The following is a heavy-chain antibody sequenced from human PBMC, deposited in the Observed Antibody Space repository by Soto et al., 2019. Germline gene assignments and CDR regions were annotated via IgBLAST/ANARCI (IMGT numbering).Heavy chain of an antibody. D-gene: IGHD1-7*01. CDR3: ARGGLELPNGMDV. J-gene: IGHJ6*02. CDR2: IYHSGST. V-gene: IGHV4-4*02. CDR1: GGSISSSNL. Sequence: SEALALSSAVSGGSISSSNLWSCVRQPPGKGLEWIGEIYHSGSTNYNPSLKSRVTISVDKSKNQFSLKLSSVTAADTAVYYCARGGLELPNGMDVWGQGTTATVYS.